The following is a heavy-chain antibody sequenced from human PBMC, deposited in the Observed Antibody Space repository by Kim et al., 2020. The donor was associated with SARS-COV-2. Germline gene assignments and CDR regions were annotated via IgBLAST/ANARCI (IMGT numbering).Heavy chain of an antibody. Sequence: LQGRVPISVDTHKNQFYMKLSSVTAADTAVYYCARGVDGGHGDYDYFDYWGQGTLVTVSS. J-gene: IGHJ4*02. D-gene: IGHD4-17*01. CDR3: ARGVDGGHGDYDYFDY. V-gene: IGHV4-34*01.